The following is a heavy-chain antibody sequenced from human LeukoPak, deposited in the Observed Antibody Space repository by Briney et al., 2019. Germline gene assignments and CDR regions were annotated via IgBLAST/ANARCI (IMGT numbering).Heavy chain of an antibody. CDR1: GFTVSSNY. Sequence: GGSLRLSCAASGFTVSSNYMSWVRQAPGKGLEWVSVIYSGGSTYYADSVKGRFTISRDNSKNTLYLQMNSPRAEDTAVYYCARDRGSWYYFDYWGQGTLVTVSS. V-gene: IGHV3-66*02. CDR2: IYSGGST. CDR3: ARDRGSWYYFDY. J-gene: IGHJ4*02. D-gene: IGHD6-13*01.